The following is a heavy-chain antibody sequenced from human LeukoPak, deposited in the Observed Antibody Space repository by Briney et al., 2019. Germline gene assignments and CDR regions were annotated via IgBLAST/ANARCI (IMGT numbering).Heavy chain of an antibody. CDR3: ARERAGDVDY. J-gene: IGHJ4*02. CDR2: IRHREYGGTA. Sequence: GGSLRLPCATSGFNFGVVAMDWIRQAPGKGLEWVGFIRHREYGGTAEYAASVNGRFAISRDDSKSIVYLQMNDLRTEDTGVYYCARERAGDVDYWGLGTLVTVSS. V-gene: IGHV3-49*03. CDR1: GFNFGVVA.